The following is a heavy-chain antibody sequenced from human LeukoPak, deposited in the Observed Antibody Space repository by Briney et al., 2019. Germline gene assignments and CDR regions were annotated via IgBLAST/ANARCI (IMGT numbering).Heavy chain of an antibody. D-gene: IGHD2-2*01. J-gene: IGHJ4*02. CDR3: AKASAALRDYFDY. Sequence: GGSLRLSCAASGFTFNSHWMHWVRQAPGRGLVWVSGISADGSSTRYADSVNGRFTISRDNDKNTLYLQMNSLRAEDTAVYYCAKASAALRDYFDYWGQGTLVTVSS. CDR2: ISADGSST. V-gene: IGHV3-74*01. CDR1: GFTFNSHW.